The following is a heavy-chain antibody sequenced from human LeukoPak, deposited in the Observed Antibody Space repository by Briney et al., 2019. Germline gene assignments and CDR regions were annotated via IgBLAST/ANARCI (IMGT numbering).Heavy chain of an antibody. CDR3: TTEPEWELQYYFDY. Sequence: PGGSLRLSCAASGFTFSNAWMSWVRQAPGKGLEWVGRIKSKTDGGTTDYAAPVKGRFTISRDDSKNTLYLQMNSLKTEDTAVYYCTTEPEWELQYYFDYWGQGTLVTVSS. CDR2: IKSKTDGGTT. V-gene: IGHV3-15*01. D-gene: IGHD1-26*01. J-gene: IGHJ4*02. CDR1: GFTFSNAW.